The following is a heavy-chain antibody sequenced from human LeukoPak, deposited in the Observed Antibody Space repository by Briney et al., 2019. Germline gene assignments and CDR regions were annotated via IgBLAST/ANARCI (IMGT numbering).Heavy chain of an antibody. D-gene: IGHD3-10*01. CDR1: GFTFSSYE. V-gene: IGHV3-48*03. CDR2: ISSSGSTI. CDR3: ARAGSYWGARSFYDS. J-gene: IGHJ4*02. Sequence: GGSLRLSCAASGFTFSSYEMNWVRQAPGKGLEWVSYISSSGSTIYYADSVKGRFTISRDNAKNSLYLQMNSLRAEDTAVYYCARAGSYWGARSFYDSWGQGTLVTVSS.